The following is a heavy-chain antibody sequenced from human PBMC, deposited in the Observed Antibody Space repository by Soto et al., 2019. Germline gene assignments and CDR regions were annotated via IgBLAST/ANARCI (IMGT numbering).Heavy chain of an antibody. J-gene: IGHJ4*02. D-gene: IGHD3-10*01. CDR2: IIPTFGTA. CDR1: LGSFVSYA. Sequence: SVKDSCSNSLGSFVSYASSWVRQAPGQGLEWRGGIIPTFGTANSAQKFQGRVTITADESPSIAYMELKSLSSEDTAAYYCARDFYGSGSYDQVWRQGNLVTVSS. CDR3: ARDFYGSGSYDQV. V-gene: IGHV1-69*13.